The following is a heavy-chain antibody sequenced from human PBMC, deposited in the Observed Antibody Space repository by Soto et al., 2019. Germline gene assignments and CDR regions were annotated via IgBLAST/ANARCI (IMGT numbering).Heavy chain of an antibody. CDR3: ARDRGVAPPVAGNTHYYYYMDV. CDR2: ISAYNGNT. J-gene: IGHJ6*03. D-gene: IGHD6-19*01. CDR1: GYSFTNYG. Sequence: QDQLVQSGVEVKKPGASVKVSCKASGYSFTNYGITWVRQAPGQGFEWMGWISAYNGNTNYAQKVQGRVTMTTEAFTSTGYLELRSLRSDDTAVYYCARDRGVAPPVAGNTHYYYYMDVWGKGTTVTVSS. V-gene: IGHV1-18*01.